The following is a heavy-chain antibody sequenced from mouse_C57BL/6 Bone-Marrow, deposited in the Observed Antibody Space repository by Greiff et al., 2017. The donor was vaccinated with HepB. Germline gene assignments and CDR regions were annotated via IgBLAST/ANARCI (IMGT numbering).Heavy chain of an antibody. CDR2: IYPGSGST. D-gene: IGHD1-1*01. V-gene: IGHV1-55*01. Sequence: QVQLQQYGAELVKPGASVKMSCKASGYTFTSYWITWVKQRPGQGLEWIGDIYPGSGSTNYNEKFESKATLTVDTSSSTAYMQLSSLTSEDSAVYYCARTGTVVRYYFDYWGQGTTLTVSS. J-gene: IGHJ2*01. CDR1: GYTFTSYW. CDR3: ARTGTVVRYYFDY.